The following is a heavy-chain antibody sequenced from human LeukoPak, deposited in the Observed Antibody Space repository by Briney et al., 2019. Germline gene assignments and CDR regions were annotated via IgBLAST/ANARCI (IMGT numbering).Heavy chain of an antibody. V-gene: IGHV3-30-3*01. CDR3: VRDRLGYSGYEPDFDY. Sequence: PGRSLRLSCAASGFTFTAYLIHWVRQAPGKGLEWVAVMSSDGNAMFYADSVKGRFTISRDNSKNTLYLQMNSLRAEDTAVYYCVRDRLGYSGYEPDFDYWGQGTLVTVSS. J-gene: IGHJ4*02. CDR2: MSSDGNAM. D-gene: IGHD5-12*01. CDR1: GFTFTAYL.